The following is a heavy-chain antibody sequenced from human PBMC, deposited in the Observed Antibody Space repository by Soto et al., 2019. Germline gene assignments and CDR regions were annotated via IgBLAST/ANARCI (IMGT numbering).Heavy chain of an antibody. CDR3: AGTSSLWLYYMDV. CDR2: TYYRSRWYN. CDR1: GDSVSSNSAA. Sequence: SQTLSLTCVISGDSVSSNSAAWNWIRQSPSRGLEWLGRTYYRSRWYNDYAVSVRSRITVNADTSKNQYSLHLNSVTPGDTAVIYWAGTSSLWLYYMDVLDKGTTVTAPS. V-gene: IGHV6-1*01. J-gene: IGHJ6*03. D-gene: IGHD1-7*01.